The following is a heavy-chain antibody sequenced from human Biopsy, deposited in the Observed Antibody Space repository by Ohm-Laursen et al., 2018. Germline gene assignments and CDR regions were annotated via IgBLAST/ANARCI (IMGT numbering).Heavy chain of an antibody. CDR3: ARGSNDFGGLYFPR. D-gene: IGHD4-23*01. J-gene: IGHJ4*02. V-gene: IGHV4-59*11. CDR1: GGSFTGHY. Sequence: GTLSLTCIVSGGSFTGHYWSWIRQPPGKGLEWIGHISYTGYTSYNASLKSRVTISVDTSRNHFSLRLSSLTAADTAVYYCARGSNDFGGLYFPRWGQGTLLAVSS. CDR2: ISYTGYT.